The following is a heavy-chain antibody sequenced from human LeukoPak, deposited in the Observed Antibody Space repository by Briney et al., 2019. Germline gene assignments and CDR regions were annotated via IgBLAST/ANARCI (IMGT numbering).Heavy chain of an antibody. J-gene: IGHJ6*02. V-gene: IGHV3-7*05. Sequence: GGSLRLSCAASGFTFSSYWMSWVRQAPGKGLEWVANIKRDGSEKYYVDSVKGRFTISRDNAENSLYLQMNSLRAEDTAVYYCARARDYGSGTYYNRNDYYGMDVWGQGTTVTVSS. CDR1: GFTFSSYW. CDR3: ARARDYGSGTYYNRNDYYGMDV. D-gene: IGHD3-10*01. CDR2: IKRDGSEK.